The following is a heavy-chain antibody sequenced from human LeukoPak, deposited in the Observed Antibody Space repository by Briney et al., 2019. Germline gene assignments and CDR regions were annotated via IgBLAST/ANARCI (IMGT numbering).Heavy chain of an antibody. CDR1: GFSVSDNY. CDR3: ARVASDSSGWYHFDY. V-gene: IGHV3-53*01. CDR2: IYSGDTT. D-gene: IGHD6-19*01. J-gene: IGHJ4*02. Sequence: GGSLRLSCAASGFSVSDNYMGWVRQTPEKGLEWVSVIYSGDTTYYADSVKGRFIISRDKSKNTLYLQMDSLRADDTAVYYCARVASDSSGWYHFDYWGQGTLVTVSS.